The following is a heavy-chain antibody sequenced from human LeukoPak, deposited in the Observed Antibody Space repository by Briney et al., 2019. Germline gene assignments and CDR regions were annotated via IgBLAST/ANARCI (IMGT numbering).Heavy chain of an antibody. V-gene: IGHV4-59*01. CDR3: ARAYHSSWYLNWFDP. J-gene: IGHJ5*02. D-gene: IGHD6-13*01. Sequence: SETLSLTCTVSGGSISSYYWSWIRQPPGKGLEWIGYIYYSGSTNYNPSLKSRVTISVDTSKNQFSLKLSSVTAADTAVYYCARAYHSSWYLNWFDPWGQGTLVTVSS. CDR2: IYYSGST. CDR1: GGSISSYY.